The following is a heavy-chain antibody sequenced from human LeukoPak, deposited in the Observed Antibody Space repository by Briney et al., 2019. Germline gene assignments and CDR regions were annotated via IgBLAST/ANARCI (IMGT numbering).Heavy chain of an antibody. CDR2: FDPEQGET. CDR3: ARDHSSSCQLLDF. CDR1: GYTLTEVS. V-gene: IGHV1-24*01. J-gene: IGHJ4*02. D-gene: IGHD6-13*01. Sequence: ASVKVSCKISGYTLTEVSMHWVRQAPGKGLEWMGGFDPEQGETIYAQDFQGRVSMPEDTSTDTAYMELSSLRSEDTAVYYCARDHSSSCQLLDFWGQGTLVTISS.